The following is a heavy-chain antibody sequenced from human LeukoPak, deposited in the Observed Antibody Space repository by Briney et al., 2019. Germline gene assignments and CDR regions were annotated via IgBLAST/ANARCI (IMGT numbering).Heavy chain of an antibody. CDR2: ISSSSSYI. CDR1: GFTFSIYS. CDR3: ARARNDYGDYVFDF. J-gene: IGHJ4*02. V-gene: IGHV3-21*01. D-gene: IGHD4-17*01. Sequence: GGSLRLSCAASGFTFSIYSMNWVRQAPGKGLEWVSSISSSSSYIYYADSLKGRFTISRGNAKNSLYLQMNSLRAEDTAVYYCARARNDYGDYVFDFWGQGTLVTVSS.